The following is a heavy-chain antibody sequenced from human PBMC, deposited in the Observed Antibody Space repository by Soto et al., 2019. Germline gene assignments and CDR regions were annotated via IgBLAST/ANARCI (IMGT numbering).Heavy chain of an antibody. D-gene: IGHD3-16*02. Sequence: TSETLALTCAVNGGSFSGYYWSWIRQPPGKGLEWIGEINHSGSTNYNPSLKSRVTISVDTSKNQFSLKLSSVIAADTAVYYCAIQYYDYIWGSYRYFDYWGQGTLVTVSS. CDR2: INHSGST. J-gene: IGHJ4*02. CDR1: GGSFSGYY. CDR3: AIQYYDYIWGSYRYFDY. V-gene: IGHV4-34*01.